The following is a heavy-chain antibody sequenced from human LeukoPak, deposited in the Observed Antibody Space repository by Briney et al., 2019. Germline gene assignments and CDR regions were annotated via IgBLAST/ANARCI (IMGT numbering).Heavy chain of an antibody. CDR1: GDSISSTSYY. Sequence: SETLSLTCTVSGDSISSTSYYWGWIRQPPGKGLEWIGSIYSSGSSPSYNPSLKSRVTISVDTSKNQFSLKLTSVTAADTAVYYCARTYYNDSSGQEYYYGMDVWGQGTTVTVSS. V-gene: IGHV4-39*01. CDR2: IYSSGSSP. CDR3: ARTYYNDSSGQEYYYGMDV. D-gene: IGHD3-22*01. J-gene: IGHJ6*02.